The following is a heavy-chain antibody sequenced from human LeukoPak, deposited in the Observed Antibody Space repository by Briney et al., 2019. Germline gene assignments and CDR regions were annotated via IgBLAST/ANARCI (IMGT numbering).Heavy chain of an antibody. J-gene: IGHJ6*04. Sequence: GGSLRLSCVASGFTFSSYNMHWVRQAPGKGLEWMTFVPYDGSNDYYADSVKGRFTISRDNSKNMLYLQMNSLRAEDTAVYYCAELGITMIGGVWGKGTTVTISS. CDR1: GFTFSSYN. CDR2: VPYDGSND. V-gene: IGHV3-30*02. D-gene: IGHD3-10*02. CDR3: AELGITMIGGV.